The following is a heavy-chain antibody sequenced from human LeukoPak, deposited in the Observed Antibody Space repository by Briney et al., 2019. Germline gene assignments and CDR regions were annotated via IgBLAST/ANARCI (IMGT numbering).Heavy chain of an antibody. CDR1: GFTFSSYA. V-gene: IGHV3-30-3*01. J-gene: IGHJ4*02. Sequence: PGGSLRLSCAASGFTFSSYAMHWVRQAPGKGLEWGAVISYDGSNKYYADSVKGRFTISRDNSKNTLYLQMNSLRAEDTAVYYCASTYSTDDFDYWGQGTLVTVSS. CDR3: ASTYSTDDFDY. CDR2: ISYDGSNK. D-gene: IGHD6-13*01.